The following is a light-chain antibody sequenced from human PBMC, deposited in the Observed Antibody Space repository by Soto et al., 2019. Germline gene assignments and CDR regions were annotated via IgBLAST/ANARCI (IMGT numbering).Light chain of an antibody. V-gene: IGLV2-11*01. CDR1: SSDVGHYNF. CDR2: DVN. Sequence: QSALTQPRSVSGSPGQSVTISCTGISSDVGHYNFVSWYQKYPGKAPKLVLYDVNKRPSGVPGRFSGSKSGNTASLTVSGLQSDDEADYYCSSYAGGYPVLFGGGTKVTVL. CDR3: SSYAGGYPVL. J-gene: IGLJ2*01.